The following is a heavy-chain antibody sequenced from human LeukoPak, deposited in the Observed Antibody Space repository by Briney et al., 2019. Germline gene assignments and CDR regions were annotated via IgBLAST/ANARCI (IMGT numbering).Heavy chain of an antibody. Sequence: SVKVSCKASGGTFSSYAISWVRQAPGQGLEWMGGIIPIFGTANYAQKFQGRVTITADESTSTAYMELSSLRSEDTAVYYCARTPTRVGATDGYYYYGMDVWGQGTTVTVSS. CDR1: GGTFSSYA. V-gene: IGHV1-69*01. D-gene: IGHD1-26*01. CDR3: ARTPTRVGATDGYYYYGMDV. CDR2: IIPIFGTA. J-gene: IGHJ6*02.